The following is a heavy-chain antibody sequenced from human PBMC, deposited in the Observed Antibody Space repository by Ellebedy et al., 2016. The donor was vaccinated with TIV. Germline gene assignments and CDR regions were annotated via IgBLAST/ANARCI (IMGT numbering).Heavy chain of an antibody. CDR3: ARHGPQWFDAFDL. CDR2: LHPSGTP. D-gene: IGHD3-22*01. V-gene: IGHV4-4*07. J-gene: IGHJ3*01. Sequence: SETLSLTCADSGVSITSHFWTWIRQPAGGGLEWIGRLHPSGTPNYNPSLKSRVITSRDTSKDQFSLKLSSVTAADTAVYYCARHGPQWFDAFDLWGQGTLVTVSS. CDR1: GVSITSHF.